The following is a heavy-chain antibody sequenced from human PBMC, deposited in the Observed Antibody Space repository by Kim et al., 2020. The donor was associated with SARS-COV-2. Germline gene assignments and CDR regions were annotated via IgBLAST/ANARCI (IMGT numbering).Heavy chain of an antibody. J-gene: IGHJ4*02. Sequence: GGSLRLSCAASGYPFSSFSMAWVRQPPGKGLGWVSIISGSGDYTNCADSVKGRFTISRDNSKNMVFLQMNSLRVEDSAVYYCCRENNGEQWGQGTLVTVSS. CDR2: ISGSGDYT. D-gene: IGHD1-26*01. CDR3: CRENNGEQ. CDR1: GYPFSSFS. V-gene: IGHV3-23*01.